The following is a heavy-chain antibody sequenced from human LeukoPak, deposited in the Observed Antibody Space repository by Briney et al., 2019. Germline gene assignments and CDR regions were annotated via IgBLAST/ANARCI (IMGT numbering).Heavy chain of an antibody. J-gene: IGHJ6*03. V-gene: IGHV1-3*01. Sequence: ASVKVSCKASGYTFTSYAMHWVRQAPGQRLEWMGWINAGNGNTKYSQKFQGRVTITRDTSASTAYMELSSLRSEDTAVYYCARSRGVKYCSSTSCYYYYMDVWGKGTTVTVSS. CDR3: ARSRGVKYCSSTSCYYYYMDV. CDR1: GYTFTSYA. D-gene: IGHD2-2*01. CDR2: INAGNGNT.